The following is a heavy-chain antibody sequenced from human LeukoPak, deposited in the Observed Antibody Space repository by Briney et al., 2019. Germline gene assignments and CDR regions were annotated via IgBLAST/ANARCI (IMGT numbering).Heavy chain of an antibody. Sequence: TGGSLRLSCAASGFTFSNYGMHWVRQAPGKGLEWVAVISYHGSDIYYADSVKGRFTISRDNSQNTLYLQMNSLRAEDTAVYYCAKDRGSDYGDYGVKWYFDLWGRGTLVTVSS. CDR1: GFTFSNYG. D-gene: IGHD4-17*01. J-gene: IGHJ2*01. CDR3: AKDRGSDYGDYGVKWYFDL. CDR2: ISYHGSDI. V-gene: IGHV3-30*18.